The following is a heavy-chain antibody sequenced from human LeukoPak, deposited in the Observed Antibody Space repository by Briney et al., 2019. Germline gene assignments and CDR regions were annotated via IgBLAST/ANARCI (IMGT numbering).Heavy chain of an antibody. V-gene: IGHV3-74*01. CDR3: ARDFAGDRDY. D-gene: IGHD4-17*01. CDR2: INPNGITT. J-gene: IGHJ4*02. CDR1: GFIFRNYW. Sequence: GGSLRLTCAASGFIFRNYWMHWVRQAPGKGLVWVARINPNGITTTYTDSVKGRFTISRDNAKNTLYLQMNSLRVEDTAVYYCARDFAGDRDYWGQGTLVTVSS.